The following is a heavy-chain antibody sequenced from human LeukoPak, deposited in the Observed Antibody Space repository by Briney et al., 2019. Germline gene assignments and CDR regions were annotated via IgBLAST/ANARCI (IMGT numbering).Heavy chain of an antibody. CDR3: AKDRVAYYYGSGSYQDY. CDR2: ISWNSGSI. Sequence: PGGSLRLSCAASGFTFDDYAMHWVRQAPGKGLEWVSGISWNSGSIGYADSVKGRFTISRDNAKNSLYLQMNSLRAEDTALYYCAKDRVAYYYGSGSYQDYWGQGTLVTVSS. CDR1: GFTFDDYA. J-gene: IGHJ4*02. V-gene: IGHV3-9*01. D-gene: IGHD3-10*01.